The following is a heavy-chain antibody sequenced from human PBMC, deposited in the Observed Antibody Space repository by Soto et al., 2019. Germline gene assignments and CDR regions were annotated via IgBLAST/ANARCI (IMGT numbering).Heavy chain of an antibody. CDR1: GGSISSYY. CDR2: IYYSGST. J-gene: IGHJ6*02. D-gene: IGHD3-10*01. CDR3: ARGSTMVRGAIHGMDV. V-gene: IGHV4-59*01. Sequence: QVQLQESGPGLVKPSETLSLTCTVSGGSISSYYWSWIRQPPGKGLEWIGYIYYSGSTNYNPSLTSRVTISVDTSKNQFSLKLSSVTAADTAVYYCARGSTMVRGAIHGMDVWGQGTTVTVSS.